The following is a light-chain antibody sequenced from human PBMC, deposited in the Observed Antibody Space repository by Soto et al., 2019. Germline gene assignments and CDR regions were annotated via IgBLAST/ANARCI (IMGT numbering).Light chain of an antibody. CDR3: YSYAGRNIWV. V-gene: IGLV2-8*01. CDR1: SSDVGAYNY. J-gene: IGLJ3*02. CDR2: GVT. Sequence: QSALTQPASVSGSPGQSITISCTGTSSDVGAYNYVSWYQQHPGKAPKLMIFGVTERPSGVPDRFSGSKSGNTASLTVSGLQADDEAIYYCYSYAGRNIWVFGGGTQLTVL.